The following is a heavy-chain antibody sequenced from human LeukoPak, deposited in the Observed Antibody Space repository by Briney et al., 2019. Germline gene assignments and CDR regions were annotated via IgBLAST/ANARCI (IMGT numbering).Heavy chain of an antibody. CDR1: GYSFANYW. V-gene: IGHV5-10-1*01. Sequence: GESLKISCKGSGYSFANYWISWVRQMPGKGLEWMGRIDPSDSYTDYSPSFQGHVTISADKSISTAYLQWNSLKAEDTAVYYCARDPDGYRQGHHFDYWGQGTLVTVSS. CDR2: IDPSDSYT. J-gene: IGHJ4*02. D-gene: IGHD5-18*01. CDR3: ARDPDGYRQGHHFDY.